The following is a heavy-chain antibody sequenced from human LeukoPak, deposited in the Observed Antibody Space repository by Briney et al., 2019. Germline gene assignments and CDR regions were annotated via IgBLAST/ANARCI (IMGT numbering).Heavy chain of an antibody. Sequence: PGGSLRLSCAASGFTFSSYWMNWVRQAPGRGLEWVSSISSSSSYIYYADSVKGRFTISRDNAKNSQYLQMNSLRAEDTAVYYCARDPWTNSDYDGFDYWGQGTLVTVSS. CDR1: GFTFSSYW. CDR2: ISSSSSYI. J-gene: IGHJ4*02. V-gene: IGHV3-21*01. D-gene: IGHD5-12*01. CDR3: ARDPWTNSDYDGFDY.